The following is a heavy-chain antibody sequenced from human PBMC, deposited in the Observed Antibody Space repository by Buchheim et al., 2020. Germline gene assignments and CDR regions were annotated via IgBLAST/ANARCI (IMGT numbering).Heavy chain of an antibody. J-gene: IGHJ6*02. Sequence: EVQLVESGGGLVQPGGSLRLSCAASGFTFSSYWMHWVRQAPGKGLVWVSRINSDGSSTSYADSVKGRFTISRDNAKNTLYLQMNSLRAEDTAVYYCARGSFAAAGTGDYYYYGMGVWGQGTT. CDR1: GFTFSSYW. CDR2: INSDGSST. D-gene: IGHD6-13*01. V-gene: IGHV3-74*01. CDR3: ARGSFAAAGTGDYYYYGMGV.